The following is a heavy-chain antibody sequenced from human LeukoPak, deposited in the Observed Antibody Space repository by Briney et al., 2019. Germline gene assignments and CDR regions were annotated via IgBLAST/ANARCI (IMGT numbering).Heavy chain of an antibody. J-gene: IGHJ6*02. CDR2: ISWSSGII. CDR1: GFTFSSYA. V-gene: IGHV3-9*01. Sequence: GGSLRLSCAASGFTFSSYAMSWVRQAPGKGLEWVSGISWSSGIIGYADSVKGRFTISRDNAKNSLDLQMESLRAEDTAVYYCAKDLGIQLRLRGYYYGMDVWGQGTTVTVSS. D-gene: IGHD5-18*01. CDR3: AKDLGIQLRLRGYYYGMDV.